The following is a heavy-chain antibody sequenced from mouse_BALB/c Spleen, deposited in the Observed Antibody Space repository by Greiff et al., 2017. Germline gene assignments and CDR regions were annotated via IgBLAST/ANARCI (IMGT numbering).Heavy chain of an antibody. Sequence: EVKLVESGGDLVKPGGSLKLSCAASGFTFSSYGMSWVRQTPDKRLEWVATISSGGSYTYYPDSVKGRFTISRDNAKNTLYLQMSSLKSEDTAMYYCARLTAYYAVDYWGQGTSVTVSS. J-gene: IGHJ4*01. CDR3: ARLTAYYAVDY. CDR2: ISSGGSYT. D-gene: IGHD4-1*01. V-gene: IGHV5-6*02. CDR1: GFTFSSYG.